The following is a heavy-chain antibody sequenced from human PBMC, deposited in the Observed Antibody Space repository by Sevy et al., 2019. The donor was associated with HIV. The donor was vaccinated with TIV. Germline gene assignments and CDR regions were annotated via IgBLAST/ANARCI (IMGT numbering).Heavy chain of an antibody. D-gene: IGHD3-10*01. V-gene: IGHV3-21*01. Sequence: GGSLRLSCAASGFTFSSYSMNWVRQAPGKGLEWVSSISSSSSYIYYEDSVKGRFTISRDKSKNSLYLHMNSLRAEDKAVYYCARGLCITTIRGVNDAFDIWGQGTMVTVSS. CDR3: ARGLCITTIRGVNDAFDI. CDR1: GFTFSSYS. J-gene: IGHJ3*02. CDR2: ISSSSSYI.